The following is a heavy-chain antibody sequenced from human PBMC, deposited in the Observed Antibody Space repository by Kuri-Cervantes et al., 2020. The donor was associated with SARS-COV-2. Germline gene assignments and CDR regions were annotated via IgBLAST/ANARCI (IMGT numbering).Heavy chain of an antibody. J-gene: IGHJ4*02. Sequence: GGSLRLSCAASGLSVFNKYMSWVRQAPGKGLEWVSIIYYSGSTYDRDSVKGRFTISRDSSKNTLSLQMNSLRVEDTAVYYCAMEKGPSGGAIAYWGQGTLVTVSS. V-gene: IGHV3-53*01. CDR3: AMEKGPSGGAIAY. CDR1: GLSVFNKY. D-gene: IGHD6-19*01. CDR2: IYYSGST.